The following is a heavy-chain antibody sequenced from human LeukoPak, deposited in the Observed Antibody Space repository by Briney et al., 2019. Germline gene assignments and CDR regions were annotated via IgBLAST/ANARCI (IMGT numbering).Heavy chain of an antibody. V-gene: IGHV4-4*02. CDR1: GGSISSSNW. J-gene: IGHJ4*02. Sequence: PSETLSLTCAVSGGSISSSNWWSWVRQPPGKGLEWIGEIYHSGSTNYNPSLKSRVTISVDKSKNQFSLKLSSVTAADTAVYYCARGARLAARRESYYFDYWGQGTLVTVSS. D-gene: IGHD6-6*01. CDR2: IYHSGST. CDR3: ARGARLAARRESYYFDY.